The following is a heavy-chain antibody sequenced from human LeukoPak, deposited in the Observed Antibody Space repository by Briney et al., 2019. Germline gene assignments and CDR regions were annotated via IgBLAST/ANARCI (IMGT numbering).Heavy chain of an antibody. CDR2: INHSGST. J-gene: IGHJ4*02. V-gene: IGHV4-34*01. D-gene: IGHD2-8*02. CDR1: GGSFSGYY. CDR3: ARGPVLTN. Sequence: SETQSLTCAVYGGSFSGYYWSWIRQPPGKGLEWIGEINHSGSTNYNPSLKSRVTISVDTSKNQFSLKLSSVTAADTAVYYCARGPVLTNWGQGTLVTVSS.